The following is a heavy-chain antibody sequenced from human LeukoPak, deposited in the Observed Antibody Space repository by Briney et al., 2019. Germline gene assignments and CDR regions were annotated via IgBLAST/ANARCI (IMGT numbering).Heavy chain of an antibody. J-gene: IGHJ3*02. CDR3: ARDRGYSYGLIAFDI. CDR2: IIPIFGIA. V-gene: IGHV1-69*04. Sequence: SVNVSCKASGGTFSSYAISWVRQAPGQGLEWMGRIIPIFGIANYAQKFQGRVTITADKSTSTAYMELSSLRSEDTAVYYCARDRGYSYGLIAFDIWGQGTMVTVSS. CDR1: GGTFSSYA. D-gene: IGHD5-18*01.